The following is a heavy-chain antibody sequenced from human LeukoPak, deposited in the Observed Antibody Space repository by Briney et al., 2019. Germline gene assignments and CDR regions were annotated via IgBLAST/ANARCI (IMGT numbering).Heavy chain of an antibody. CDR1: GGTFSSYA. J-gene: IGHJ3*02. Sequence: GASVKVSCKASGGTFSSYAISWVRQAPGQGLEWMGGIIPIFGTANYAQKFQGRVAITADESTSTAYMELSSLRSEDTAVYYCACSDREAFDIWGQGTMVTVSS. V-gene: IGHV1-69*13. CDR3: ACSDREAFDI. CDR2: IIPIFGTA. D-gene: IGHD2-15*01.